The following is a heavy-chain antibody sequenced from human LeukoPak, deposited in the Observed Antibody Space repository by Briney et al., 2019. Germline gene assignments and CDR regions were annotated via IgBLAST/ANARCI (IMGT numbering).Heavy chain of an antibody. CDR3: ARDQGGYSGYED. CDR2: IWYDGSNK. Sequence: GGSLRLSCAPSGFTFSSYGMHWVRQAPGKGLEWVAVIWYDGSNKYYADSVKGRFTISRDNSKNTLYLQVNSLRAEDTAVYYCARDQGGYSGYEDWGQGTLVTVSS. CDR1: GFTFSSYG. V-gene: IGHV3-33*01. D-gene: IGHD5-12*01. J-gene: IGHJ4*02.